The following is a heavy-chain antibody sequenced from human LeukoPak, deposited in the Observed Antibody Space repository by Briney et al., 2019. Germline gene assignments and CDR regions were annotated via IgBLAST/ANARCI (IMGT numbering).Heavy chain of an antibody. CDR3: AKELISGHWYYYMDV. CDR1: GFTFSSYG. V-gene: IGHV3-30*18. J-gene: IGHJ6*03. CDR2: ISYDGSKK. D-gene: IGHD3-16*01. Sequence: PGGSLRLSCAASGFTFSSYGMHWVRQAPGKGLEWVAVISYDGSKKYYADSVKGRFTISRDNSKNTLYLQMNSLRADDTAVYYCAKELISGHWYYYMDVWGKGTTVTVSS.